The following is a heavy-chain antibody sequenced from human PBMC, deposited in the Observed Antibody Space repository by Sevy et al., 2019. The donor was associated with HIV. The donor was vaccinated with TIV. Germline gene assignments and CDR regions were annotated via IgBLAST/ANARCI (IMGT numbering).Heavy chain of an antibody. Sequence: GGSLRFSCAASGFTFSSYSMNWVRQAPGKGLEWVSYISRSSSTIYYADSVKGRFTISRDNAKNSLYLQMNSLRDEDTAVYYCARERKMYDSSGYYFHFDYWGQGTLVTVSS. CDR1: GFTFSSYS. CDR3: ARERKMYDSSGYYFHFDY. D-gene: IGHD3-22*01. V-gene: IGHV3-48*02. J-gene: IGHJ4*02. CDR2: ISRSSSTI.